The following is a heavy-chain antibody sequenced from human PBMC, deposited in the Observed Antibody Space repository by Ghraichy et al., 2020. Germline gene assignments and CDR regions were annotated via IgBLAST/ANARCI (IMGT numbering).Heavy chain of an antibody. CDR3: ARRQQLVRVFDY. Sequence: SETLSLTCAVSGASFRDYFWSWIRKSPGKGLEWIGEINHRGLTNYNPSLKSRVTFSVDTSKNQISLNLTSVTAADTAVYYCARRQQLVRVFDYWGQGTLVTVSS. CDR1: GASFRDYF. D-gene: IGHD6-13*01. V-gene: IGHV4-34*01. J-gene: IGHJ4*02. CDR2: INHRGLT.